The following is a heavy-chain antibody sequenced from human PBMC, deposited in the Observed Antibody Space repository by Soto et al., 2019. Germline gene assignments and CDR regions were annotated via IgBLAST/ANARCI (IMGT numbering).Heavy chain of an antibody. CDR3: ARAGGFWESVCVMDV. D-gene: IGHD3-10*01. CDR2: IYYSGST. J-gene: IGHJ6*03. Sequence: QVQLQESGPGLVKPSETLSLTCTVSGGSISSYYWSWIRQPPGKGLEWIGYIYYSGSTNYNPSLKGRVTISVDTSKNQFSLKLSSVTAADTAVYYCARAGGFWESVCVMDVWGKGTTVTVSS. V-gene: IGHV4-59*01. CDR1: GGSISSYY.